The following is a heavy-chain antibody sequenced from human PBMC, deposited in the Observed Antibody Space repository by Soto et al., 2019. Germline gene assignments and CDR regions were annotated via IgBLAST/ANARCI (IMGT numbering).Heavy chain of an antibody. CDR3: ARSVSFRYQLLKRGMDV. J-gene: IGHJ6*02. D-gene: IGHD2-2*01. CDR1: GGTFSSYA. Sequence: QVQLVQSGAEVKKPGSSVTVSCKASGGTFSSYAISWVRQAPGQRLEWMGGIIPIFGTANYAQKFQGRVTITADESTSTAYMELSSLRSEDTAVYYCARSVSFRYQLLKRGMDVWGQGTTVTVSS. CDR2: IIPIFGTA. V-gene: IGHV1-69*01.